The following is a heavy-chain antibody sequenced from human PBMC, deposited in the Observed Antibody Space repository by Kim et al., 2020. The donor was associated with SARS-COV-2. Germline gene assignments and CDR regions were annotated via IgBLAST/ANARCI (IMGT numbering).Heavy chain of an antibody. Sequence: ASVKVSCKASGYTFTGYYMHWVRQAPGQGLEWMGRINPNSGGTNYAQKFQGRVTMTRDTSISTAYMELSRLGSDDTAVYYCARDLTDYIWGSYPPAGWFDPWGQGTLVTVSS. CDR3: ARDLTDYIWGSYPPAGWFDP. CDR1: GYTFTGYY. CDR2: INPNSGGT. J-gene: IGHJ5*02. D-gene: IGHD3-16*02. V-gene: IGHV1-2*06.